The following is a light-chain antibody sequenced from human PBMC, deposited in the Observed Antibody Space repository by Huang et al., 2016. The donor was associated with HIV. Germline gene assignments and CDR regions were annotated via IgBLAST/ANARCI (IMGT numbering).Light chain of an antibody. J-gene: IGKJ1*01. CDR3: QQYNNYPWT. Sequence: DIQLTQSSSSLSAYVGNRSTVTCRASQSITTWLAWYQQKPGKAPNLLIYDASTLGSWFPSRFSGSGSGTEFTLTINSLQPYDLATYYCQQYNNYPWTFGQGTKVEIK. V-gene: IGKV1-5*01. CDR1: QSITTW. CDR2: DAS.